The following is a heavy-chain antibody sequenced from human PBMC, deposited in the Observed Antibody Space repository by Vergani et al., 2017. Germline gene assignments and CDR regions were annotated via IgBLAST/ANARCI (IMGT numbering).Heavy chain of an antibody. CDR3: AWGSYRYTLLGY. D-gene: IGHD3-16*02. V-gene: IGHV5-10-1*03. CDR1: GYSFTSYW. Sequence: EVQLVQSGAEVKKPGESLRISCKGSGYSFTSYWISWVRQMPGKGLEWMGRIDPSAYYTNYSPSFQGHVTISADKSISTAYLQWSSLKASDTAMYYCAWGSYRYTLLGYWGQGTLVTVSS. J-gene: IGHJ4*02. CDR2: IDPSAYYT.